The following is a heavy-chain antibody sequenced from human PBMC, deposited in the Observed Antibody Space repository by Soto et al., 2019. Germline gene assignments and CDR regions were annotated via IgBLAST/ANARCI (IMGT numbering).Heavy chain of an antibody. CDR2: IYHNGSP. Sequence: SETLSLTCVISRASICSTNWWTLVGQPPGQRLEWIGEIYHNGSPTYSPSLRGRATISVDKCNNQCSLRLRSVTAADTAVYYCATLPPRIVVSLLPIPTWGQGILVTVSS. CDR3: ATLPPRIVVSLLPIPT. J-gene: IGHJ5*02. V-gene: IGHV4-4*02. D-gene: IGHD2-21*01. CDR1: RASICSTNW.